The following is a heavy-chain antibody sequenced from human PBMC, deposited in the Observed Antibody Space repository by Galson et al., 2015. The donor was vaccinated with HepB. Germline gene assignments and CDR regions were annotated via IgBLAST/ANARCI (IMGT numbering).Heavy chain of an antibody. CDR1: QFTFSNYA. Sequence: SLRLSCAVSQFTFSNYAMHWVRQAPGKGLDWVTVISFDGSNKYYADSVKGRFTISRDNSKNTLYLQMNSLTPEDTAVYYCARDGEDGYKLDYWGQGTLVTVSS. V-gene: IGHV3-30-3*01. CDR3: ARDGEDGYKLDY. CDR2: ISFDGSNK. D-gene: IGHD5-24*01. J-gene: IGHJ4*02.